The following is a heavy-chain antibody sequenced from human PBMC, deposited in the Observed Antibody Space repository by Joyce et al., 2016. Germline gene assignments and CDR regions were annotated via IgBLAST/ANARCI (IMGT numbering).Heavy chain of an antibody. D-gene: IGHD2-2*01. CDR2: INPDTGDT. J-gene: IGHJ3*01. CDR1: GYSFYDSY. Sequence: QVNLVQSGAEVKKPGASVKFSCKASGYSFYDSYIHWVRQAPGQGLQWMGRINPDTGDTIYAQKFQGRVTLTRDTFISTVYMEVSRLRSDDTAVYFCARGPMPPYAFDVWGQGTLVTVST. CDR3: ARGPMPPYAFDV. V-gene: IGHV1-2*06.